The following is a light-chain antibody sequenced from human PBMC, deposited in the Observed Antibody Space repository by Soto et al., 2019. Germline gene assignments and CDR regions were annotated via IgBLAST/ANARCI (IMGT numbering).Light chain of an antibody. Sequence: QSVLTQPPSASGTPGQRVTISCSGSSSNIGSNTVNWYQQLPGTAPKLLIYSNNQRPSGVPDRFSGSKSGTSASLANSGLQSEDEADYYCAAWDDSLNGSYVFGTGTKVTVL. J-gene: IGLJ1*01. CDR1: SSNIGSNT. V-gene: IGLV1-44*01. CDR2: SNN. CDR3: AAWDDSLNGSYV.